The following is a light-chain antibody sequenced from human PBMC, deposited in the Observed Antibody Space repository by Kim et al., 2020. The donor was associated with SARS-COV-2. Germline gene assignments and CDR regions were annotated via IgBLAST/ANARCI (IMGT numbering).Light chain of an antibody. Sequence: EVVMTQSPATLSLSPGERATLSCRASQSVSSDLAWYQHTPGQGPRLFIYGASTRATGIPDRFSGSGSGTEFTLTISSLQSEDFAVYYCQQYKNWPPGTFGGGTKVDIK. J-gene: IGKJ4*01. CDR3: QQYKNWPPGT. CDR1: QSVSSD. V-gene: IGKV3-15*01. CDR2: GAS.